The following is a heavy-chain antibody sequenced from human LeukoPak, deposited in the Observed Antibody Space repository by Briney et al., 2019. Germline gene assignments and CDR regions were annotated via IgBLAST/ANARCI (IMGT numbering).Heavy chain of an antibody. Sequence: QSGGSLRLSCAASGFTFSSYAMSWVRQAPGKGLEWVSVIYSGGSTYYAGSVKGRFTISRDKSKNTVYLQMNSLRFEDTAMYYCARNWFDPWGQGTLVTVSS. J-gene: IGHJ5*02. CDR3: ARNWFDP. V-gene: IGHV3-53*05. CDR1: GFTFSSYA. CDR2: IYSGGST.